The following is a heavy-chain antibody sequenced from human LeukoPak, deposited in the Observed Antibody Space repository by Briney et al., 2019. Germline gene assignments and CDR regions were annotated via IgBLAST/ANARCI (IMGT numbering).Heavy chain of an antibody. V-gene: IGHV5-51*01. D-gene: IGHD3-16*02. CDR3: ARAASYTSLRYNWFDP. J-gene: IGHJ5*02. CDR1: GYSFSTYW. CDR2: IYPDDSDT. Sequence: GESLKISCKGSGYSFSTYWIAWVRQLPGQGLEWMGIIYPDDSDTRYSPSFQGQVTISADKSIATAYLRWNSLKASDSAIYYCARAASYTSLRYNWFDPWGQGTLVTVSS.